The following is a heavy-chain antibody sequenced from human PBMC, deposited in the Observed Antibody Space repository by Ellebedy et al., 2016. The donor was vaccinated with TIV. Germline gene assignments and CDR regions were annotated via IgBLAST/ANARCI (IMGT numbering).Heavy chain of an antibody. D-gene: IGHD6-19*01. CDR3: ARDSGYNSGWWPHDAFDL. CDR1: GFTVSSNY. J-gene: IGHJ3*01. V-gene: IGHV3-53*01. Sequence: GESLKISCAASGFTVSSNYMSWVRQAPGKGLEWASAIYSGGSTYYADSVKGRFTISRDNSQNTLYLQMHSLRAEDTAVYYCARDSGYNSGWWPHDAFDLWGQGTVVTVSS. CDR2: IYSGGST.